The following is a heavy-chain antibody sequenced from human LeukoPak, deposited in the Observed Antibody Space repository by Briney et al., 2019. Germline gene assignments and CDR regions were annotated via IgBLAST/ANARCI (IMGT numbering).Heavy chain of an antibody. D-gene: IGHD7-27*01. V-gene: IGHV1-2*02. CDR1: GYTFTDYY. CDR3: ARSTGDLSDFDY. Sequence: ASVKVSCKASGYTFTDYYIHWVRQAPGQGLEWMGWINPNSGGTYYAQKFQGRVTMTRDTSISTAYMELSRLRSDDTAVYYCARSTGDLSDFDYWGQGTLVTVSS. J-gene: IGHJ4*02. CDR2: INPNSGGT.